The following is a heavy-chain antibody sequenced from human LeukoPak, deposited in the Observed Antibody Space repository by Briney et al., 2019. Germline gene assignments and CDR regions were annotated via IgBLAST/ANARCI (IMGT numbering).Heavy chain of an antibody. Sequence: RGSLRLSCAASGFTFSSYSMNWVRQAPGKGLEWVSYISSSGSTIYYADSVKGRFTISRDNAKNSLYLQMNSLRAEDTAVYYCARDGYYYDSSGYSPFDYWGQGTLVTVSS. CDR2: ISSSGSTI. V-gene: IGHV3-48*04. CDR1: GFTFSSYS. CDR3: ARDGYYYDSSGYSPFDY. J-gene: IGHJ4*02. D-gene: IGHD3-22*01.